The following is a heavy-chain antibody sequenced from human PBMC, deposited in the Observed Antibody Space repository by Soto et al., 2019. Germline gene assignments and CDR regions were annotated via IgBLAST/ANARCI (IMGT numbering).Heavy chain of an antibody. J-gene: IGHJ5*02. Sequence: ASVKVSCKASGFTFTSSAVQWVRQARGQRLEWIGWIVVGSGNTNYAQKFQGRVTITRDMSTSTAYMELSSLRSEDTAVYYCAADRKGGRITMVRGPKGFDPWGQGTMVTVYS. V-gene: IGHV1-58*01. CDR3: AADRKGGRITMVRGPKGFDP. D-gene: IGHD3-10*01. CDR1: GFTFTSSA. CDR2: IVVGSGNT.